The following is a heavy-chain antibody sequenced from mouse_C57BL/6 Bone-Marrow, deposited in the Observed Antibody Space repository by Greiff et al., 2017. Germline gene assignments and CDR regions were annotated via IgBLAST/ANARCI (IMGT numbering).Heavy chain of an antibody. J-gene: IGHJ3*01. Sequence: EVQLQQSVAELVRPGASVKSSCTASGFNIKNTYMHWVQQRPEQGLEWIGRIDPANGNTKYAPKFQGKATITADTTSNTAYLQLSSLTSEDTAIYYCARGITTVVATPDWFAYWGQGTLVTVSA. V-gene: IGHV14-3*01. CDR3: ARGITTVVATPDWFAY. CDR1: GFNIKNTY. D-gene: IGHD1-1*01. CDR2: IDPANGNT.